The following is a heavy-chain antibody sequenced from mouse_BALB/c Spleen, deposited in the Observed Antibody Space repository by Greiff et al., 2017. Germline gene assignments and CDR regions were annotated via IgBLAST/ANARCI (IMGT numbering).Heavy chain of an antibody. D-gene: IGHD2-10*02. Sequence: VQLVESGAELAKPGASVKMSCKASGYTFTSYWMHWVKQRPGQGLEWIGYINPSTGYTEYNQKFKDKATLTADKSSSTAYMQLSSLTSEDSAVYYCARQYGNHFAYWGQGTLVTVSA. J-gene: IGHJ3*01. CDR2: INPSTGYT. CDR1: GYTFTSYW. CDR3: ARQYGNHFAY. V-gene: IGHV1-7*01.